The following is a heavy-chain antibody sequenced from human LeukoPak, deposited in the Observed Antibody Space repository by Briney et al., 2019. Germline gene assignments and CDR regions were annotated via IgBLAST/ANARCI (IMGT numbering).Heavy chain of an antibody. CDR3: NWLGKSDVFDI. V-gene: IGHV3-11*04. CDR2: ISRSGSSVITT. CDR1: GFTFSDYY. D-gene: IGHD6-19*01. Sequence: GGSLRLSCAAPGFTFSDYYVTWIRQAPGKGLEWVSYISRSGSSVITTHYADSLKGRFTISRDNAKNSLYLQMNSLRAEDTAVYYCNWLGKSDVFDIWGQGTMVTVSS. J-gene: IGHJ3*02.